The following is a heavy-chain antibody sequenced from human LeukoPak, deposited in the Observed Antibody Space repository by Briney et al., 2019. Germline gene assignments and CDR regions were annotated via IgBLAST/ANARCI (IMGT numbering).Heavy chain of an antibody. Sequence: SETLSLTCAVYGGSFSTYYWSRIRQPPGKGLEWIGEINHSGSTTYNPSLESRVTISIDTSKNQFSLKLSSVTAADTAVYYCAGYYYGTENYHNHPNFDYWGQGTLVTVSS. D-gene: IGHD3-10*01. CDR3: AGYYYGTENYHNHPNFDY. CDR2: INHSGST. J-gene: IGHJ4*02. CDR1: GGSFSTYY. V-gene: IGHV4-34*01.